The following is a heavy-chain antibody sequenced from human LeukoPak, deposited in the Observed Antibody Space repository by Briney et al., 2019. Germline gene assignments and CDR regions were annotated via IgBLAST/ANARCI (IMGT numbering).Heavy chain of an antibody. V-gene: IGHV3-15*01. CDR3: TTDLSYTMVRGVIVN. CDR2: IKSKTDGGTT. CDR1: GFTFSNAW. Sequence: GGSLRLSCAASGFTFSNAWMSWVRQAPGKGLEWVGRIKSKTDGGTTDYAAPVKGRFTISRDDSKNTLYLQMNSLKTEDTAVYYCTTDLSYTMVRGVIVNWGQGTLVTVSS. D-gene: IGHD3-10*01. J-gene: IGHJ4*02.